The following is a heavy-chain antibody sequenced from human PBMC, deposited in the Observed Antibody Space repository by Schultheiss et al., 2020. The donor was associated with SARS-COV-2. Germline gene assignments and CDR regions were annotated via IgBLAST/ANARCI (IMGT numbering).Heavy chain of an antibody. V-gene: IGHV4-59*08. J-gene: IGHJ2*01. CDR2: IYYSGST. Sequence: SETLSLTCAVYGGSFSGYYWSWIRQPPGKGLEWIGYIYYSGSTNYNPSLKSRVTISVDTSKNQFSLKLSSVTAADTAVYYCARRRLAYCGGDCYSGYFDLWGRGTLVTVSS. CDR3: ARRRLAYCGGDCYSGYFDL. CDR1: GGSFSGYY. D-gene: IGHD2-21*02.